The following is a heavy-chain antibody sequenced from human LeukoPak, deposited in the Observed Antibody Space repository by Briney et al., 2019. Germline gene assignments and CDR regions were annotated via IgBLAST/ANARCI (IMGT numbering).Heavy chain of an antibody. CDR1: GFTFSGSA. V-gene: IGHV3-73*01. CDR2: IRSKANSYAT. Sequence: GGSLRLSRAASGFTFSGSAMHWVRQASGKGLEWVGRIRSKANSYATAYAASVKGRFTISRDDSKNTAYLQMNSLKTEDTAVYYCTRQASIAAREGDYWGQGTLVTVCS. D-gene: IGHD6-6*01. CDR3: TRQASIAAREGDY. J-gene: IGHJ4*01.